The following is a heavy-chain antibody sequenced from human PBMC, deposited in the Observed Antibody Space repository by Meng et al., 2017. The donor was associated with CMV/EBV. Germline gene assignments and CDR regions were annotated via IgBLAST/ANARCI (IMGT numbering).Heavy chain of an antibody. J-gene: IGHJ4*02. CDR2: IYYSGST. Sequence: SETLSLTCTVSGGSISSYYWSWIRQPPGKGLEWIGYIYYSGSTNYNPSLKSRVTISVDMSKNQFSLKLSSVTAADTAVYYCARGTEDYDFWLDYWGQGTLVTVSS. V-gene: IGHV4-59*01. CDR1: GGSISSYY. CDR3: ARGTEDYDFWLDY. D-gene: IGHD3-3*01.